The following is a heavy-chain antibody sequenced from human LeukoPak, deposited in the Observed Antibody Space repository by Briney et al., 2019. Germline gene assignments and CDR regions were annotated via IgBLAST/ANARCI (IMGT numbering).Heavy chain of an antibody. CDR3: AQRRRYCIGGTCAYNFDQ. CDR2: TFWDDEK. J-gene: IGHJ4*02. Sequence: SGPALVKPTQTLTLTCTFSGFSLTTGVAVAWIRQPPGKALEWIALTFWDDEKRYSSSLESRLTITKYTSRNQVVLTMTNVDPADTATYFCAQRRRYCIGGTCAYNFDQWGQGVLVTVSP. D-gene: IGHD2-15*01. V-gene: IGHV2-5*02. CDR1: GFSLTTGVA.